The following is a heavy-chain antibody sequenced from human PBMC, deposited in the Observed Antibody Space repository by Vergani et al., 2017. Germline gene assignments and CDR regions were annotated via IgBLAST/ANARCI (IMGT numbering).Heavy chain of an antibody. Sequence: QVQVLESGGGVVQPGASLRLSCVASGFTFSDYGMHWVRQAPGKGLEWVAVVSYTGYKKYYADSTNGRFTISRDNSRNTVYLHLNSLRTEDTAVYYCAKEDCRDGNTLHYFESWGQGTLVTVSS. V-gene: IGHV3-30*18. CDR3: AKEDCRDGNTLHYFES. J-gene: IGHJ4*02. D-gene: IGHD5-24*01. CDR1: GFTFSDYG. CDR2: VSYTGYKK.